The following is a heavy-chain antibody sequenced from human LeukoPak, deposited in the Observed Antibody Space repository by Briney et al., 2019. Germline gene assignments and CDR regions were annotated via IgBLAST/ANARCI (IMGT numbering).Heavy chain of an antibody. D-gene: IGHD1-26*01. V-gene: IGHV4-38-2*01. CDR3: ARLSSGSYYVIDY. CDR2: IYHSGST. Sequence: SETLSVTCAVRGYSIRSGYYWGWTRQPPGTGLEWIESIYHSGSTYYNPSLKSRVSISVDTSKNQFSLKLSSVTAADTAVYYCARLSSGSYYVIDYWGQGTLVTVSS. CDR1: GYSIRSGYY. J-gene: IGHJ4*02.